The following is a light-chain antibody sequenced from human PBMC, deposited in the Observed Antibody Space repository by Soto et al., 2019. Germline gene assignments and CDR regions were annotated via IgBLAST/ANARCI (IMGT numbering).Light chain of an antibody. CDR3: QQYYSLPFT. J-gene: IGKJ3*01. CDR2: WAS. V-gene: IGKV4-1*01. Sequence: DIVMTQSPDSLAVSLGERATFNCKSSQSVLYSSNNRNYLVWYQQKPGQPPKLLIDWASTRESGVPDRFSGSGSGTDFTLTISSLQAEDVAVCFCQQYYSLPFTFGPGTQVDIK. CDR1: QSVLYSSNNRNY.